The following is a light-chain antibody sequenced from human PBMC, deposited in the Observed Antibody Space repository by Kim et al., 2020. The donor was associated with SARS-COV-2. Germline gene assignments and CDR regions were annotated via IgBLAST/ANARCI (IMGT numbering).Light chain of an antibody. CDR3: QQYNNRPTT. CDR1: QSVSSN. J-gene: IGKJ1*01. V-gene: IGKV3-15*01. CDR2: GAS. Sequence: VSPGERATLSCRASQSVSSNLAWYQQKPGQAPRLLIYGASTRATGIPARFSGSGSGTEFTLTISSLQSEDFAVYYCQQYNNRPTTFGQGTKVDIK.